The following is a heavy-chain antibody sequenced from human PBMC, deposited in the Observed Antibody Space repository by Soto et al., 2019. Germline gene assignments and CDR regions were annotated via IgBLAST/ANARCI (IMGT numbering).Heavy chain of an antibody. CDR2: IFHSGST. D-gene: IGHD6-19*01. J-gene: IGHJ4*02. Sequence: SSETLSRTCSVSGDSVSIGYYWVLIRPSPGKGLEWIATIFHSGSTYYNPSLTSRVTISVDTSKNQFSLKLTSVTAADTAVYYCARADSAGWARYFDYWGQGTLVTVSS. CDR3: ARADSAGWARYFDY. V-gene: IGHV4-38-2*02. CDR1: GDSVSIGYY.